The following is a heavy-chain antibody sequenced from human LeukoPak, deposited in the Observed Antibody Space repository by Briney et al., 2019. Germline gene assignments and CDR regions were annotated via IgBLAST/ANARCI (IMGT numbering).Heavy chain of an antibody. D-gene: IGHD1-26*01. CDR1: GGSISSSSYY. J-gene: IGHJ4*02. Sequence: PSETLSLTCSVSGGSISSSSYYWGWIRQPPGKGLEWIGSIYYSGSTYYNPSLKSRVTISVDTSKNQFSLKLSSVTAADTAVYYCARHQGSYGSYAGNFDYWGQGTLVTVSS. CDR3: ARHQGSYGSYAGNFDY. CDR2: IYYSGST. V-gene: IGHV4-39*01.